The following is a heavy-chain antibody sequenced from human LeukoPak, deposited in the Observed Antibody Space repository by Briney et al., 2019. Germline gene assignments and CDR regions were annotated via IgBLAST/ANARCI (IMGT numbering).Heavy chain of an antibody. Sequence: ASVTVSCKASGYTFTSYGISWVRQAPGQGLEWMGWISAYNGNTNYAQKLQGRVTMTTDTSTSTAYMELRSLRSDDTAVYYCARDRDYDFWSGYYGFFDYWGQGTLVTVSS. CDR2: ISAYNGNT. CDR3: ARDRDYDFWSGYYGFFDY. V-gene: IGHV1-18*01. CDR1: GYTFTSYG. J-gene: IGHJ4*02. D-gene: IGHD3-3*01.